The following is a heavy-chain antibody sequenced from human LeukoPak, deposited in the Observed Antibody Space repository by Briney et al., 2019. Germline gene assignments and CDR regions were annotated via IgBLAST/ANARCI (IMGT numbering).Heavy chain of an antibody. D-gene: IGHD3-3*01. CDR1: GFTFDDYA. Sequence: GGSLRFSCAASGFTFDDYAMHWVRQAPGKGLEWVSGISWNSGSIGYADSVKGRFTISRDNAKNSLYLQMNSLRAEDTALYYCAKDGQYDFWSGETQNWFDPWGQGTLVTVSS. J-gene: IGHJ5*02. CDR2: ISWNSGSI. CDR3: AKDGQYDFWSGETQNWFDP. V-gene: IGHV3-9*01.